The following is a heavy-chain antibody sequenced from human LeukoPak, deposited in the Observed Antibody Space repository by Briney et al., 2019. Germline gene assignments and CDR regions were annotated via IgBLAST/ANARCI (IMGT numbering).Heavy chain of an antibody. CDR3: AKGKFWYYFDY. J-gene: IGHJ4*01. D-gene: IGHD2-8*02. V-gene: IGHV3-9*01. Sequence: PGGSLRLSCAASGFTFDDYAMHWVRQAPGKGLEWVSGISWNSGSIGYADSVKGRFTISRDNAKNSLYLQMNSLRAEDTALYYCAKGKFWYYFDYWGQEPWSPSPQ. CDR2: ISWNSGSI. CDR1: GFTFDDYA.